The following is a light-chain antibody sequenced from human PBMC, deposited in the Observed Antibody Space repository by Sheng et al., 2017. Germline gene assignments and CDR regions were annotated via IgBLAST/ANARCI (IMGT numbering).Light chain of an antibody. CDR1: ETISSW. V-gene: IGKV1-5*03. J-gene: IGKJ1*01. Sequence: DVQMTQSPSTLSASVGGRVTITCRASETISSWLAWYQLKPGKVPQLLIYQASRLQSGVPSRFSGRGSGTDFTLTISDLQSDDFATYYCQQYNGASRTFGQGTKV. CDR3: QQYNGASRT. CDR2: QAS.